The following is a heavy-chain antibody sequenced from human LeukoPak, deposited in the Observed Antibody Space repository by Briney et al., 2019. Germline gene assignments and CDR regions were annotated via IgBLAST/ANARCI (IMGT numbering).Heavy chain of an antibody. J-gene: IGHJ4*02. D-gene: IGHD3-3*01. V-gene: IGHV3-35*01. CDR1: GFRFNNSD. Sequence: GGSLRLSCTASGFRFNNSDIHWVHQAPGKRLEWVSGGNWNGSRTHYADYVKGRCIISRDNAKKSLYLQMNSLRAEDTAMYYCARDEYLWSGYYPNQAFDYWGQGTLVTVSS. CDR3: ARDEYLWSGYYPNQAFDY. CDR2: GNWNGSRT.